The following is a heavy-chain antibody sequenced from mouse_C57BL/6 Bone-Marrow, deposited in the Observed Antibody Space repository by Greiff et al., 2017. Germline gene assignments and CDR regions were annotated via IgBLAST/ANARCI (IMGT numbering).Heavy chain of an antibody. J-gene: IGHJ4*01. Sequence: VQLQQPGAELMKPGASVKLSCKATGYTFTGYWIEWVKQRPGHGLEWIGEILPGSGSTNYNEKFKGKATFTADTYSNTAYMQLSSLTTEDSAIYDCASPVNYDYAMDYGGQGTSGTVSA. V-gene: IGHV1-9*01. CDR2: ILPGSGST. CDR1: GYTFTGYW. CDR3: ASPVNYDYAMDY.